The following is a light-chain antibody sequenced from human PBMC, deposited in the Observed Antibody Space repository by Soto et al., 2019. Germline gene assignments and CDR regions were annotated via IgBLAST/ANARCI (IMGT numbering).Light chain of an antibody. V-gene: IGKV1-5*03. CDR3: QHDNSYSEA. Sequence: DIQMTQSPSTLSGSVGDRVTITCLASQTISSLLAWYQQKPGKAPKLLIYKASTLKSGVPSRFSGSGSGTEVTLTISSLQPDDFATYYCQHDNSYSEAFGQGTKVELK. CDR2: KAS. J-gene: IGKJ1*01. CDR1: QTISSL.